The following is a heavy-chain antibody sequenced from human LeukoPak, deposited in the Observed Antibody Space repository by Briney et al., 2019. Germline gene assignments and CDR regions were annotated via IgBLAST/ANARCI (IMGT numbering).Heavy chain of an antibody. J-gene: IGHJ4*02. D-gene: IGHD1-26*01. CDR2: INLNSGGT. CDR1: GYTFTGYY. V-gene: IGHV1-2*02. Sequence: ASVKVSCKASGYTFTGYYMHWVRQAPGQGLEWMGWINLNSGGTNYAQKFQGRVTMTRDTSISTAYMELTSLRSDGTAVYYCASFSPTTATFDYWGQGTLVTVSS. CDR3: ASFSPTTATFDY.